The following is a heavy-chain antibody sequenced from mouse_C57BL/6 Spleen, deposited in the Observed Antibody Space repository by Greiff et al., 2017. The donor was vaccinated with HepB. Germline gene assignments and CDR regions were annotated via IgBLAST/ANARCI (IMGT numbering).Heavy chain of an antibody. CDR1: GYTFTSYW. CDR3: ARRLGYAMDY. D-gene: IGHD4-1*01. CDR2: IDPSDSYT. J-gene: IGHJ4*01. Sequence: QVQLQQPGAELVKPRASVKLSCKASGYTFTSYWMQWVKQRPGQGLEWIGEIDPSDSYTNYNQKFKGKATLTVDTSSSTAYMQLSSLTSEDSAVYYCARRLGYAMDYWGQGTSVTVSS. V-gene: IGHV1-50*01.